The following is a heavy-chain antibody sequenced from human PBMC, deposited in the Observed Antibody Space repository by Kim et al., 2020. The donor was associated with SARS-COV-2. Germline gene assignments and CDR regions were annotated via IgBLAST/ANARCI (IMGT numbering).Heavy chain of an antibody. V-gene: IGHV4-30-2*05. J-gene: IGHJ4*02. D-gene: IGHD3-10*01. Sequence: LKSRVTISVDTSQNQFSLQLSSVTAADTAVYYCARFYGSGSWRYYYFDYWGQGTLVTVSS. CDR3: ARFYGSGSWRYYYFDY.